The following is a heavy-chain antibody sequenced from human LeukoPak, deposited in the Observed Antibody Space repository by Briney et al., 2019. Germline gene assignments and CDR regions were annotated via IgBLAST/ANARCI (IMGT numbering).Heavy chain of an antibody. Sequence: GGSLRLSCAASGFTFSSYAMSWVRQAPGKGLEWVSTITGNGVTTYYADSVKGRFTISRDNAKNSLYLQMNSLRAEDTAVYYCARVSFADGGYFDYWGQGSLVTVSS. D-gene: IGHD2-15*01. V-gene: IGHV3-23*01. CDR3: ARVSFADGGYFDY. J-gene: IGHJ4*02. CDR2: ITGNGVTT. CDR1: GFTFSSYA.